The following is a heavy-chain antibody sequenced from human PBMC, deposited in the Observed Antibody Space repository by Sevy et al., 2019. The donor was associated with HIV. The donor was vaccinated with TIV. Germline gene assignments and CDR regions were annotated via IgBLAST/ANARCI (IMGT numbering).Heavy chain of an antibody. CDR2: INHSGST. CDR3: ARGLKREGRGVATIRGYYYYMDV. V-gene: IGHV4-34*01. CDR1: GGSFSGYY. J-gene: IGHJ6*03. D-gene: IGHD5-12*01. Sequence: SQTLSLTCAVYGGSFSGYYWSWIRQPPGKGLEWIGEINHSGSTNYNPSLKSRVTISVDTSKNQFSLKLSSVTAADTAVYYCARGLKREGRGVATIRGYYYYMDVWGNGTTVTVSS.